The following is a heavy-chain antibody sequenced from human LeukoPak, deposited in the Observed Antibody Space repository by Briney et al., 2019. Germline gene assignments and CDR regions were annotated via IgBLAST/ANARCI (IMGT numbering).Heavy chain of an antibody. J-gene: IGHJ5*02. D-gene: IGHD3-10*01. V-gene: IGHV4-59*12. CDR3: ARGTPHYYGSGSYYIRRFDP. CDR2: IYYSGST. CDR1: GGSISSYY. Sequence: SETLSLTCTVSGGSISSYYWSWIRQTPGKGLEWIGDIYYSGSTNYNPSLKSRVTISLDTSKNQFSLRLTSVTAADTAVYYCARGTPHYYGSGSYYIRRFDPWGQGTLVTVSS.